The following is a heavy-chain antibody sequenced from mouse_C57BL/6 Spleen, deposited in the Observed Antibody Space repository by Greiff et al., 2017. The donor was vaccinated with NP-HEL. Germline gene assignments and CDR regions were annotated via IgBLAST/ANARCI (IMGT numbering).Heavy chain of an antibody. Sequence: QVQLQQPGAELVRPGSSVKLSCKASGYTFTSYWMHWVKQRPIQGLEWIGNIDPSDSETHYNQKFKDKATLTVDKSSSTAYMQLSSLTSEDSAVYCYARKANSCWYFDVWGTGTTVTVSS. CDR2: IDPSDSET. J-gene: IGHJ1*03. D-gene: IGHD3-2*02. CDR3: ARKANSCWYFDV. CDR1: GYTFTSYW. V-gene: IGHV1-52*01.